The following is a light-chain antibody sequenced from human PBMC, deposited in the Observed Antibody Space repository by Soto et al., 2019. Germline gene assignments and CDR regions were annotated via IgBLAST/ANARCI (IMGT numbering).Light chain of an antibody. Sequence: DIQMTQSPSSLSASVGDRVTIACRASQGISKYLAWYQQKPGKVPKLLIYAASTLQSGGRSRYSGSGSGTELTLTISSLQPEDVATYYCQKYNSGPLAFGGGTKVEIK. CDR3: QKYNSGPLA. CDR2: AAS. V-gene: IGKV1-27*01. J-gene: IGKJ4*01. CDR1: QGISKY.